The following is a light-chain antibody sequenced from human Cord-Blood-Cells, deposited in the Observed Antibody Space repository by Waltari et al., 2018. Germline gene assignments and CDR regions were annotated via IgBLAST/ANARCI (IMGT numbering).Light chain of an antibody. Sequence: QSALTQPASVSGSPGQSITISCTGTSSDVGSYNLVSRYQQHPGKAPKLMIYEGSKRPSGVSNRLSGSHSGNTASLTISGLQAEDEADYYCCSDAGSSTWVFGGGTKLTVL. CDR2: EGS. CDR3: CSDAGSSTWV. J-gene: IGLJ3*02. V-gene: IGLV2-23*01. CDR1: SSDVGSYNL.